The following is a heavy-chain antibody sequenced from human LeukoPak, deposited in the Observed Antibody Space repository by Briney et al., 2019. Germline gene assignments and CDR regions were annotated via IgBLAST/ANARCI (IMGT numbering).Heavy chain of an antibody. V-gene: IGHV3-23*01. D-gene: IGHD6-13*01. J-gene: IGHJ5*01. CDR2: ITGGGSTT. CDR3: ARESPVAATGRSWFDS. CDR1: GFTFSTYA. Sequence: GGSLRLSCAASGFTFSTYAMSWVRQAPGKGLEWVSTITGGGSTTYYADSVKGRFTISRDNSKNTLYLQMNSLRAEDTALYYCARESPVAATGRSWFDSWGQGTLVTVSS.